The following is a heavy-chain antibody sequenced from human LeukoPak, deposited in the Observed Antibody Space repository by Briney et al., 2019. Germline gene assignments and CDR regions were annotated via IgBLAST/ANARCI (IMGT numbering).Heavy chain of an antibody. V-gene: IGHV3-23*01. CDR2: LRGYGET. CDR3: AKASWCSSADAVL. J-gene: IGHJ4*02. D-gene: IGHD3-3*02. Sequence: GGSLRLSCAVSGFTFSSYDMSWVRQAPARGLEWVSRLRGYGETFYGDSVKGRFTLSRDESRNTVYLQMNNLRVEDTAVYFCAKASWCSSADAVLWGQGTVVTVSS. CDR1: GFTFSSYD.